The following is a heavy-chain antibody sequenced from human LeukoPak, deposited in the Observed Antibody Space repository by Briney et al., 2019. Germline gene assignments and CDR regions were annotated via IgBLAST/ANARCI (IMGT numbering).Heavy chain of an antibody. Sequence: GGSLRLSCAASGFTFSSYAMSWVRQAPGKGLEWVSAISGSGGSTYYADSVKGRFTISRDTSKNTVFLQMNSLRAEDTAVYYCAKGASYFGSGALDSWGQGTLVTVSS. D-gene: IGHD3-10*01. CDR2: ISGSGGST. J-gene: IGHJ4*02. V-gene: IGHV3-23*01. CDR1: GFTFSSYA. CDR3: AKGASYFGSGALDS.